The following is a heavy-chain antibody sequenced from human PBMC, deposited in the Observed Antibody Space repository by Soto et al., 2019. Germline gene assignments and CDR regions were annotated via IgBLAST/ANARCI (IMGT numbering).Heavy chain of an antibody. CDR1: RFTFSDYY. D-gene: IGHD3-22*01. CDR2: ISSSGTGI. CDR3: ASLPQRYSVSSGRFVDY. Sequence: TGGSLRLSCAASRFTFSDYYMTWIRQAPGKGLEWVSYISSSGTGIYNTDSVKVRFTISRDKAKNSLYLHSSNLRADDTAIYYNASLPQRYSVSSGRFVDYWGEGTLVTVSA. V-gene: IGHV3-11*01. J-gene: IGHJ4*01.